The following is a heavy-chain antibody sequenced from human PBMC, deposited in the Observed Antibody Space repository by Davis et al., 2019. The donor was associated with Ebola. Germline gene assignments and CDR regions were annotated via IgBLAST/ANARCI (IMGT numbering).Heavy chain of an antibody. D-gene: IGHD3-22*01. J-gene: IGHJ3*02. CDR3: ARDYYDNSGDGFDI. CDR1: GVMFSRYW. CDR2: IKEDGSAT. V-gene: IGHV3-7*01. Sequence: GESLKISCAASGVMFSRYWMSWVRQAPGKGLEWVANIKEDGSATTYVDSVKGRFTISRDNAKNSLYLQLNSLRADDTAMYYCARDYYDNSGDGFDIWGQGTMVTVSS.